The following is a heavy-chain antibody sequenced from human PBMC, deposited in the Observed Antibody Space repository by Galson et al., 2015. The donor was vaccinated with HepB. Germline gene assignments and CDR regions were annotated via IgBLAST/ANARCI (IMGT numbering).Heavy chain of an antibody. CDR2: INAGNDDT. CDR1: RYTFTSYA. Sequence: SVKVSCKAFRYTFTSYAMHWVRQAPGQRLEWMGWINAGNDDTHYSQKFQGRVTITSDTSASTAYMELSSLRSVDTAVYYCTRTYSGSYGYFDYWGQGTLVTVSS. CDR3: TRTYSGSYGYFDY. D-gene: IGHD1-26*01. J-gene: IGHJ4*02. V-gene: IGHV1-3*01.